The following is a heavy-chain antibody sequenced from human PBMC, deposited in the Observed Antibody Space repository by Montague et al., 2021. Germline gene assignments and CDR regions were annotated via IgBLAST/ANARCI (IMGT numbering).Heavy chain of an antibody. CDR1: GFTFDDYS. D-gene: IGHD1-26*01. CDR2: IHKSGHTT. CDR3: VRDPHSLDF. J-gene: IGHJ4*02. Sequence: SLRLSCAASGFTFDDYSMNWVRQTPEKGLEWVAYIHKSGHTTHQADFVEGRFTISRDNAKNSLFLEMNDLRDDDTAIYYCVRDPHSLDFWGQGVLVTVSS. V-gene: IGHV3-48*02.